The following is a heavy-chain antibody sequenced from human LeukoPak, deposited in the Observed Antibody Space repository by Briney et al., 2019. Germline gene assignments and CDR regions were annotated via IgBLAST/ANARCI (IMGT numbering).Heavy chain of an antibody. CDR2: ISSSSSYI. Sequence: PGGSLTLSCAASGFTFSSYSMNWVRQAPGKGLDWVSSISSSSSYIYYADSVKGRFTISRDNAKNSLYLQMNSLRAEDTAVYYCAREAYCGGDCYPYNWFDPWGQGTLVTVSS. CDR1: GFTFSSYS. CDR3: AREAYCGGDCYPYNWFDP. V-gene: IGHV3-21*01. D-gene: IGHD2-21*02. J-gene: IGHJ5*02.